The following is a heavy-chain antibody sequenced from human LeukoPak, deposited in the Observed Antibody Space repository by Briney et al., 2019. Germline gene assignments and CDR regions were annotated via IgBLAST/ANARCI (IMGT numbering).Heavy chain of an antibody. D-gene: IGHD3-3*01. CDR3: ARSNYDFGYPNADH. V-gene: IGHV3-74*01. CDR2: INSDGSST. Sequence: GGSLRLSCAASGFTFSTYWMHWVRQAPGKGLVWVSRINSDGSSTRYADSVKGRFTISRDNAKNTLYLQMNSLRAEDTAVYYCARSNYDFGYPNADHWGQGNLVSVSS. CDR1: GFTFSTYW. J-gene: IGHJ4*02.